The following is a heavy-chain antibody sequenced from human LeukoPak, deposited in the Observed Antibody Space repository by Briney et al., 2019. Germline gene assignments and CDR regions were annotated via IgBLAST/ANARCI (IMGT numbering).Heavy chain of an antibody. CDR3: ARVHLPKSPLDWFDP. CDR1: GFTFSSYI. V-gene: IGHV3-21*01. J-gene: IGHJ5*02. Sequence: GGSLRLSCAASGFTFSSYIMNWVRQAPGKGLEWVSSISSSSSYIYYADSVKGRFTISRDNAKNSLYLQMNSLRAEDTAVYYCARVHLPKSPLDWFDPWGQGALVTVSS. CDR2: ISSSSSYI.